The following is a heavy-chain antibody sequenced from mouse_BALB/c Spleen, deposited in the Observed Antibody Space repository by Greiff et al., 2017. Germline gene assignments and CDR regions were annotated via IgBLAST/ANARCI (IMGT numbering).Heavy chain of an antibody. Sequence: EVQLVESGGGLVHPGGSLKLSCAASGFTFSSYGMSWVRQTPDKRLELVATINSNGGSTYYPDSVKGRFTISRDNAKNTLYLQMSSLKSEDTAMYYCARGDRYDVGPWFAYWGQGTLVTVSA. D-gene: IGHD2-14*01. CDR2: INSNGGST. CDR1: GFTFSSYG. V-gene: IGHV5-6-3*01. CDR3: ARGDRYDVGPWFAY. J-gene: IGHJ3*01.